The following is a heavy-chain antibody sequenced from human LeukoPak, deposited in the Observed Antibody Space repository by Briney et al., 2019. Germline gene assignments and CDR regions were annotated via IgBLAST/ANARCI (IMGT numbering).Heavy chain of an antibody. CDR1: GGSFSGYY. D-gene: IGHD3-22*01. V-gene: IGHV4-34*01. CDR2: INHSGST. J-gene: IGHJ1*01. CDR3: AGDSSGYYLFQH. Sequence: SETLSLTCGVYGGSFSGYYWSWIRQPPGKGLEWIGDINHSGSTNYNPSLKSRVTISVDTSKNQFSLKLSSVTAADTAVYCCAGDSSGYYLFQHWGQGTLVTVSS.